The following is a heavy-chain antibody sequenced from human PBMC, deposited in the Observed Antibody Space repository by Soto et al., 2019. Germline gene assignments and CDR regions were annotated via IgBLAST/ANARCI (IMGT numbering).Heavy chain of an antibody. J-gene: IGHJ3*01. CDR2: ISYDGNSE. V-gene: IGHV3-30-3*01. CDR1: AFTFNAYT. CDR3: ERDGYSGRSDGFDV. Sequence: QVQLVESGGGVVQPGRSLRLSCAGSAFTFNAYTMHWVRQPPGKGLEWVAVISYDGNSERYTDPVKGRFTVSRDNSKSTLYLQLNSLRSEDTAVYYCERDGYSGRSDGFDVWGQGPMVTVAS. D-gene: IGHD5-12*01.